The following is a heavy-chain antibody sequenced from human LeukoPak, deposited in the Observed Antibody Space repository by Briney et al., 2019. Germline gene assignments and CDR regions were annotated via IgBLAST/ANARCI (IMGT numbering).Heavy chain of an antibody. J-gene: IGHJ6*03. Sequence: PSQTLSLTCTVSGGSISSGGYYWSWIRQHPGKGLEWIGYIYYSGSTYYNPSLKSRVTMSVDTSKNQFSLKLSSVTAADTAVYYCARESRASIFGVSGGYYYYMDVWGKGTTVTVSS. CDR2: IYYSGST. CDR3: ARESRASIFGVSGGYYYYMDV. D-gene: IGHD3-3*01. CDR1: GGSISSGGYY. V-gene: IGHV4-31*03.